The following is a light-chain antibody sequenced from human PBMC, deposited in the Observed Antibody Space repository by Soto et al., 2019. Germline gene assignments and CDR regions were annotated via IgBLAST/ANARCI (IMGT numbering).Light chain of an antibody. Sequence: EIVVTQSPATLSVSPGERATLSCRASQSVSSYLAWYQQKPGQAPRLLIYDASNRATGIPARFSGSGSGTDFNLTISSLQAEDVAVYYCQQYYSNLITFGQGTRLEIK. V-gene: IGKV3D-15*01. CDR1: QSVSSY. CDR3: QQYYSNLIT. J-gene: IGKJ5*01. CDR2: DAS.